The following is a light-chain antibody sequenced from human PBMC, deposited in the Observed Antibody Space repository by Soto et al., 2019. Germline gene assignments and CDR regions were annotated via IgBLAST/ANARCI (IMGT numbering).Light chain of an antibody. Sequence: QAVVMQPPSVSGAPGQRVTISCTGSSSNIGAGYDVHWYQQFPGTAPKLLIYGNSNRPSGVPDRFSGSKSGTSASLAITGLQAEDEADYYCQSYDSSLSGVVFGGGTKLTVL. J-gene: IGLJ2*01. CDR1: SSNIGAGYD. CDR2: GNS. V-gene: IGLV1-40*01. CDR3: QSYDSSLSGVV.